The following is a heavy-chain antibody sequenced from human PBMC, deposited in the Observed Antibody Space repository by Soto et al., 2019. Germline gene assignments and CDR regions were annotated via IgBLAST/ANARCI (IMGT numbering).Heavy chain of an antibody. CDR3: TSDVGHMSLPLFSS. CDR1: GFSFTDAW. V-gene: IGHV3-15*01. Sequence: GGALRLSCAASGFSFTDAWMGWVRQSPRRGLEWVGRIKSRAHGGTTDFPAPVKGRFSISRDDSKSILYLQMTSLQTEDTGVYHCTSDVGHMSLPLFSSWGQGTLVTVSS. D-gene: IGHD1-26*01. J-gene: IGHJ5*02. CDR2: IKSRAHGGTT.